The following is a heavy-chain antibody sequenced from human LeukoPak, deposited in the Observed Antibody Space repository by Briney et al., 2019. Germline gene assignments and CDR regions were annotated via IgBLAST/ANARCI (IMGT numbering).Heavy chain of an antibody. CDR3: ATPGGWYRMYYFDY. Sequence: ASVKVSCKVSGYTLTELSMHWVRQAPGKGLELMGGFDPEDGETIYAQKFQGRVTMTEDTSTDTAYMELSSLRSEDTAVYYCATPGGWYRMYYFDYWGQGTLVTVSS. J-gene: IGHJ4*02. CDR2: FDPEDGET. D-gene: IGHD6-19*01. CDR1: GYTLTELS. V-gene: IGHV1-24*01.